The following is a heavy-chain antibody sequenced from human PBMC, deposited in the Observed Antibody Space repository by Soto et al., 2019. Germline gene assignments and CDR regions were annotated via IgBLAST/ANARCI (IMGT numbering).Heavy chain of an antibody. CDR1: GFTFSSYS. CDR3: ARDIAFWYYYGMDV. CDR2: ISSSSSTI. D-gene: IGHD6-13*01. Sequence: LRLSCAASGFTFSSYSMNWVRQAPGKGLEWVSYISSSSSTIYYADSVKGRFTISRDNAKNSLYLQMNSLRDEDTAVYYCARDIAFWYYYGMDVWGQGTTVTVSS. J-gene: IGHJ6*02. V-gene: IGHV3-48*02.